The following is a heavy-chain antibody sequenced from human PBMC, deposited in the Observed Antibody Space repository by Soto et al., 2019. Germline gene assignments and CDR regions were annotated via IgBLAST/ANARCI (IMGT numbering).Heavy chain of an antibody. Sequence: GASVKVSCKASGYTFTSYGISWVRQAPGQGLEWMGWISAYNGNTNYAQKLQGRVTMTTDTSTSTAYMELRSLRSDDTAVYYCARDRYYYDSSGYYRTWGQGTLVTVPQ. CDR3: ARDRYYYDSSGYYRT. D-gene: IGHD3-22*01. CDR2: ISAYNGNT. J-gene: IGHJ5*02. CDR1: GYTFTSYG. V-gene: IGHV1-18*01.